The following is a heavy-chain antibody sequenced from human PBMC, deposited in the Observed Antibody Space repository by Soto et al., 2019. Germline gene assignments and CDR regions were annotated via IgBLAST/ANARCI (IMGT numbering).Heavy chain of an antibody. D-gene: IGHD3-10*01. CDR1: GGSISSSSYY. Sequence: QLQLQESGPGLVKPSETLSLTCTVSGGSISSSSYYWGWIRQPPGKGLEWIGSIYYSGSTYYNPSLKSRVTISVDTSKNQFSLKLSSVTAADTAVYYCAAPMVRGVTDPRLTPLDYWGQGTLVTVSS. J-gene: IGHJ4*02. CDR3: AAPMVRGVTDPRLTPLDY. CDR2: IYYSGST. V-gene: IGHV4-39*01.